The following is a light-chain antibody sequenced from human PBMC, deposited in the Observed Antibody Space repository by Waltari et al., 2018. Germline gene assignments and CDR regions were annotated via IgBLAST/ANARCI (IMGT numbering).Light chain of an antibody. Sequence: QSALTQPASVSGSPGQSITISCTGTSSDVGGYNYVSWYQQHPGKVPKRLIFDVSNRPSGVSNRFSGSKSGNTASLTISGLQAEDESDYYCCSFTSRSTWVFGGGTKLTVL. V-gene: IGLV2-14*01. CDR2: DVS. J-gene: IGLJ3*02. CDR1: SSDVGGYNY. CDR3: CSFTSRSTWV.